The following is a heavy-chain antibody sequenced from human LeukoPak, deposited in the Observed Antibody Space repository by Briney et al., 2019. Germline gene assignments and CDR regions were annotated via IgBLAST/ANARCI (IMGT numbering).Heavy chain of an antibody. CDR1: GGSISSYY. J-gene: IGHJ6*02. Sequence: KPSETLSLTCTVSGGSISSYYWSWIRQPAGKGLEWIGRIYTSGSTNYNPSLKSRVTMSVDTSKNQFSLKLSSVTAADTAVYYCASERGYSGYGKSSYYYYGMDVWGQGATVTVSS. D-gene: IGHD5-12*01. CDR2: IYTSGST. V-gene: IGHV4-4*07. CDR3: ASERGYSGYGKSSYYYYGMDV.